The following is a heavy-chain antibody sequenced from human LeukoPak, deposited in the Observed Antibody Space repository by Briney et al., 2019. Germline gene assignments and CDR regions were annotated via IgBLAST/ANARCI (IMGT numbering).Heavy chain of an antibody. Sequence: GGSLRLSCAASGFTFSSYSMNWVRQAPGKGLEWVSSISSSSSYIYYADSVKGRFTTSRDNSKNTLFLQMNSLRAEDTAIYYCAKYGPQDSGSSHFDYWGQGALVTVSS. V-gene: IGHV3-21*04. CDR2: ISSSSSYI. D-gene: IGHD1-26*01. J-gene: IGHJ4*02. CDR1: GFTFSSYS. CDR3: AKYGPQDSGSSHFDY.